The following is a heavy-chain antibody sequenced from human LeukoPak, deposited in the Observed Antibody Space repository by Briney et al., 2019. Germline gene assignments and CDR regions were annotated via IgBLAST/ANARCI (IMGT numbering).Heavy chain of an antibody. CDR3: AREGHGGNHLDY. CDR2: IYHSGST. D-gene: IGHD4-23*01. V-gene: IGHV4-4*02. Sequence: SETLSLTCAVSGGSISSSNWWSWVRHPPGKGREWIGEIYHSGSTNYNPSLKSRVTISVDTSKNQFSLKLSSVTAADTAVYYCAREGHGGNHLDYWGQGTLVTVSS. CDR1: GGSISSSNW. J-gene: IGHJ4*02.